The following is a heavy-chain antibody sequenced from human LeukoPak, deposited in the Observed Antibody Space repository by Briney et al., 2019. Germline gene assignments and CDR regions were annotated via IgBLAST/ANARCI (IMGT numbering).Heavy chain of an antibody. D-gene: IGHD5-18*01. J-gene: IGHJ6*02. V-gene: IGHV5-10-1*01. CDR3: ARLRGYDTYYYYYYGMDV. CDR2: IDPSDSYT. Sequence: GESLRISCKGSGYSFTSYWISWVRKMPGKGLEWMGRIDPSDSYTNYSPSFQGHVTISADKSISTAYLQWSSLKASDTAMYYCARLRGYDTYYYYYYGMDVWGQGTTVTVSS. CDR1: GYSFTSYW.